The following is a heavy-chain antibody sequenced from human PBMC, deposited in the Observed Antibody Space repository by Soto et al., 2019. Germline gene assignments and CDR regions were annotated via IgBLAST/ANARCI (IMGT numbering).Heavy chain of an antibody. J-gene: IGHJ6*02. CDR3: ASNLYHDYYCYGMDV. Sequence: GESLKISCKASGFSFSNFWVSWLRQMPGKGLEWMGRIDPSDSYTSYNPSFEGHVSISVDKSINTAYLQWSSLRASDTAIYYCASNLYHDYYCYGMDVWGQGTTVTVSS. CDR2: IDPSDSYT. D-gene: IGHD2-2*01. CDR1: GFSFSNFW. V-gene: IGHV5-10-1*01.